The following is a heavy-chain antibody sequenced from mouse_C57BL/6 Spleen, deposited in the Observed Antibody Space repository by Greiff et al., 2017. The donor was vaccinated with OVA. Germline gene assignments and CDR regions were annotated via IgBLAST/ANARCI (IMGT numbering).Heavy chain of an antibody. CDR1: GFNIKDYY. J-gene: IGHJ2*01. CDR2: IDPEDGAT. CDR3: LITTVVPPYFDY. Sequence: EVQLQQSGAELVRPGASVKLSCTASGFNIKDYYMHWVKQRPEQGLEWIGRIDPEDGATEYAPKFQGKATMTADTSSNTAYLQLSSLTSEDTAVYYCLITTVVPPYFDYWGQGTTLTVSS. V-gene: IGHV14-1*01. D-gene: IGHD1-1*01.